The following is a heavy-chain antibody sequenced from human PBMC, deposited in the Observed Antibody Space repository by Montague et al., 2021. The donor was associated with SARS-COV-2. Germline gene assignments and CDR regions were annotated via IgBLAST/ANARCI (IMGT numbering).Heavy chain of an antibody. CDR1: GGSISSSSYY. V-gene: IGHV4-39*01. CDR3: ARQNPITMIVVVTGGYWFDP. CDR2: IYYSGST. Sequence: SETLSLTCTVSGGSISSSSYYWGWIRQPPGKGLEWIGSIYYSGSTYYNPSLKSRVTISVDTSKNQFSLKLSSVTAADTAVYYCARQNPITMIVVVTGGYWFDPWGQGTLVTVSS. D-gene: IGHD3-22*01. J-gene: IGHJ5*02.